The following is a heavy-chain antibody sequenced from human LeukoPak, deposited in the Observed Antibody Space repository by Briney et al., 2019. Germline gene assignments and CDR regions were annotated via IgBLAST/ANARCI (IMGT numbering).Heavy chain of an antibody. CDR1: GGSFSGYY. Sequence: PSETLSLICAVYGGSFSGYYWSWIRQPPGKGLEWIGEINHSGSTNYNPSLKSRVTISVDTSKNQFSLKLSSVTAADTAVYYCATSRNWYFDLWGRGTLVTVSS. J-gene: IGHJ2*01. V-gene: IGHV4-34*01. CDR3: ATSRNWYFDL. CDR2: INHSGST.